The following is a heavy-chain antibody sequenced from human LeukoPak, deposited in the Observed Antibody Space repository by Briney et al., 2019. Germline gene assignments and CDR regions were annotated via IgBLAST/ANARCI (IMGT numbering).Heavy chain of an antibody. D-gene: IGHD1-26*01. CDR2: YDPEDGET. Sequence: ASVKVSCKVSGYTLSELSIHWVRQAPGKGLEWMGGYDPEDGETFSAQKFQGRVTMTEDTSTDTAHMELSSLRSEDTAVYYCATDPYSGGRLGELDFWGQGTLVTVSP. J-gene: IGHJ4*02. CDR3: ATDPYSGGRLGELDF. V-gene: IGHV1-24*01. CDR1: GYTLSELS.